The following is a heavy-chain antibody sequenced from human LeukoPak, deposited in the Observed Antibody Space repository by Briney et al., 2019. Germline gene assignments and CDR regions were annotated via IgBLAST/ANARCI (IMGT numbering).Heavy chain of an antibody. CDR2: ISSSSSYI. Sequence: GRSLRLSCAASGFTFSSYAMHWVRQAPGKGLEWVSSISSSSSYIYYADSVKGRFTISRDNAKNSLYLQMNSLRAEDTAVYYCARDQVRGVNDYWGQGTLVTVSS. D-gene: IGHD3-10*01. V-gene: IGHV3-21*01. CDR3: ARDQVRGVNDY. J-gene: IGHJ4*02. CDR1: GFTFSSYA.